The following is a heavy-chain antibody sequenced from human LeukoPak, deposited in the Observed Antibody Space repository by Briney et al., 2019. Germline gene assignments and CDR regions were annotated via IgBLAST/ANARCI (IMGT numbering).Heavy chain of an antibody. CDR2: IYYSGAT. D-gene: IGHD2-15*01. V-gene: IGHV4-39*01. CDR3: ARRLRGGRRYHYYYMDV. J-gene: IGHJ6*03. Sequence: SETLSLTCVVSGDSITRSDYYWDWIRQPPGKGLEWIGSIYYSGATYYSGSLKSRATIFVDTIKNQFSLELSSVTAADTAFYYCARRLRGGRRYHYYYMDVWGKGTTVTISS. CDR1: GDSITRSDYY.